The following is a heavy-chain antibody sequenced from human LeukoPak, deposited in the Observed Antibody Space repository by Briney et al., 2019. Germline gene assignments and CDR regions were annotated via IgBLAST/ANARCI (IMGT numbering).Heavy chain of an antibody. CDR2: ITNSGRST. CDR3: AREASGNYHVFDS. J-gene: IGHJ4*01. D-gene: IGHD1-26*01. Sequence: GGSLRLSCEASGFSFSNYFMSWIRQAPGKGLEWVSYITNSGRSTNYADAVKGRFTISRDNAKKSVYLEMTDLRAEDTAVYYCAREASGNYHVFDSWGHGTLVTVSS. CDR1: GFSFSNYF. V-gene: IGHV3-11*04.